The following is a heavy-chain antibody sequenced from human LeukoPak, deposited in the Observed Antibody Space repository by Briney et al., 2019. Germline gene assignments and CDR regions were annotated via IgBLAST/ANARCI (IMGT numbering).Heavy chain of an antibody. D-gene: IGHD2-2*01. CDR1: GGSISSGSHY. CDR2: IYTSGST. CDR3: AREGGYCSSTSCSYNWFDS. Sequence: SETLSLTCTVSGGSISSGSHYWSWIRQPAGKGLEWIGRIYTSGSTNYNPSLKSRVTISVDTSKNQFSLKLSSVTAADTAVYYCAREGGYCSSTSCSYNWFDSWGQGTLVTVSS. V-gene: IGHV4-61*02. J-gene: IGHJ5*01.